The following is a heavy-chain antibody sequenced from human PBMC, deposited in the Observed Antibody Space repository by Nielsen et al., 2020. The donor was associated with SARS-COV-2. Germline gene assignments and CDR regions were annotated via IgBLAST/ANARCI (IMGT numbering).Heavy chain of an antibody. CDR3: AKSGYCNGGICYFTEYFQD. CDR2: ISSSSSYT. Sequence: GESLKISCAASGFTFSDSYMSWIRQAPGKGLEWISYISSSSSYTNYADSLKGRFTISRDNAKNSLYLQMKSLRAEDTAVYYCAKSGYCNGGICYFTEYFQDWGQGTLVTVSS. J-gene: IGHJ1*01. CDR1: GFTFSDSY. V-gene: IGHV3-11*03. D-gene: IGHD2-8*02.